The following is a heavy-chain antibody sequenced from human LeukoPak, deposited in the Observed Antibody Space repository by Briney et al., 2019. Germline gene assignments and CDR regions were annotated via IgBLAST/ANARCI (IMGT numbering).Heavy chain of an antibody. CDR2: IYYSGST. CDR1: GGSISSYY. Sequence: SETLSLTCTVSGGSISSYYWSWIRQPPGKGLEWIGYIYYSGSTNYNPSLKSRVTISVDTSRNQFSLKLSSVTAADTAVYYCARFSSATPASAGLDYWGQGTLVTVSS. CDR3: ARFSSATPASAGLDY. V-gene: IGHV4-59*01. D-gene: IGHD6-6*01. J-gene: IGHJ4*02.